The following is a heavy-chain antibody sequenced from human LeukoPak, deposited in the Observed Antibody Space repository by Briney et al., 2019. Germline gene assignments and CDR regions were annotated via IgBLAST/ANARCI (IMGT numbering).Heavy chain of an antibody. D-gene: IGHD3-10*01. Sequence: PGGSLRLSCAASGFTFDDYAMHWVRQAPGKGLDWVAFIRYDESNKYSADSVKGRFTISRDNSKNTLYLQMNSLRAEDTAVYYCALNPDYYGSGSFDYWGQGTLVTVSS. CDR2: IRYDESNK. J-gene: IGHJ4*02. CDR3: ALNPDYYGSGSFDY. CDR1: GFTFDDYA. V-gene: IGHV3-30*02.